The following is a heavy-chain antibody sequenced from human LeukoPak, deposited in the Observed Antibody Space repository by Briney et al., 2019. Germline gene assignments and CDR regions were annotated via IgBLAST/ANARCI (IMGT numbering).Heavy chain of an antibody. V-gene: IGHV3-21*01. D-gene: IGHD3-9*01. CDR1: GFTFSSYS. J-gene: IGHJ6*03. CDR3: AREGILTGYAQAGYYYYYYMDV. CDR2: ISSSSSYI. Sequence: GGSLRLSCAASGFTFSSYSMNWVRQAPGKGLEWVSSISSSSSYIYYADSVKGRFTISRDNAKNSLYLQMNSLRAEDTAVYYCAREGILTGYAQAGYYYYYYMDVWGKGTTVTISS.